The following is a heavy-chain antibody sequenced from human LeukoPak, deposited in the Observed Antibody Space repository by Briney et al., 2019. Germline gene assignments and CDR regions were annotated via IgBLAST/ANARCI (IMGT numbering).Heavy chain of an antibody. Sequence: SVKVSCKASGGTFSSYAISWVRQAPGQGLEWMGRIIPILGIANYAQKFQGRVTITADKSTSTAYMELSSLRSEDTAVYYCARMARGGGWPWDIWGQGTMVTVSS. D-gene: IGHD3-10*01. CDR2: IIPILGIA. V-gene: IGHV1-69*04. J-gene: IGHJ3*02. CDR3: ARMARGGGWPWDI. CDR1: GGTFSSYA.